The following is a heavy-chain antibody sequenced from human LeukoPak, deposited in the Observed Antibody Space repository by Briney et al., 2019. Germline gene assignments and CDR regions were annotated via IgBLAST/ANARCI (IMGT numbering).Heavy chain of an antibody. CDR2: INTSGNT. CDR1: GGSVSSYY. V-gene: IGHV4-4*07. J-gene: IGHJ5*02. D-gene: IGHD1-14*01. CDR3: ARATGSPTHWFDP. Sequence: PSETLSLTRTVSGGSVSSYYWSWMRQPAGKGLEWLGRINTSGNTKYNPSLKSRVTMSLDMPKNQVSLRLSSVTAADTAVYYCARATGSPTHWFDPWGQGTLVTVSS.